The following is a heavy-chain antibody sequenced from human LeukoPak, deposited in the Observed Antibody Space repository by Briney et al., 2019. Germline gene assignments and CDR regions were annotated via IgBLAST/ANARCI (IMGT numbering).Heavy chain of an antibody. CDR3: ARRVLTGSIDY. V-gene: IGHV4-39*01. Sequence: SETLSLTCTVSGGSISSSSYYWGWIRQPPGKGLEWIGSIYYSGSTYYNPSLKSRVTISVDTSKNQFSLKLSSVTAAGTAVYYCARRVLTGSIDYWGQGTLVTVSS. CDR1: GGSISSSSYY. D-gene: IGHD3-9*01. J-gene: IGHJ4*02. CDR2: IYYSGST.